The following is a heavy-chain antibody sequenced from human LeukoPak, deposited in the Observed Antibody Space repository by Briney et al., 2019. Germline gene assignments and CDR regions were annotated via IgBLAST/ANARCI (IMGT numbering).Heavy chain of an antibody. Sequence: PGGSLRLSCAASGFTFSDYYMSWIRQAPGKGLEWVSYISSSGSIIYYADSVKGRFTISRDNAKNSMYLQMNSLRAEDTAVHYCARGKYDSSPFLQHWGQGTLVTVSS. J-gene: IGHJ1*01. CDR3: ARGKYDSSPFLQH. CDR2: ISSSGSII. CDR1: GFTFSDYY. D-gene: IGHD3-22*01. V-gene: IGHV3-11*01.